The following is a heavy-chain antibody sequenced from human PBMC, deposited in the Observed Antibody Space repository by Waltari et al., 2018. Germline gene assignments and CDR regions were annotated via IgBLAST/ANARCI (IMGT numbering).Heavy chain of an antibody. J-gene: IGHJ5*02. CDR3: ARGVSSISSVNWFDP. CDR1: GYIFTGQY. Sequence: QVQLVQSGAEVKKPGASVKVSCKASGYIFTGQYIHWVRQAPGQGLEWMGWINPNSGDTNYAQKFQGRVTMTRDTSISTAYMELSRLRSDDTAVYYCARGVSSISSVNWFDPWGQGTLVTVSS. V-gene: IGHV1-2*02. CDR2: INPNSGDT. D-gene: IGHD6-6*01.